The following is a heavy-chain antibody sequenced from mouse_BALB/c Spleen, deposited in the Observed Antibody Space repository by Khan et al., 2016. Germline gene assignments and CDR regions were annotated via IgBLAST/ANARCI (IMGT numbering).Heavy chain of an antibody. V-gene: IGHV3-2*02. CDR2: ITYSGST. D-gene: IGHD2-4*01. CDR3: ARGDYDGTYYGMDY. J-gene: IGHJ4*01. CDR1: GYSITNDYA. Sequence: EVQLQESGPGLVKPSQSLSLTCTVTGYSITNDYAWNWIRQFPGNKLEWMGYITYSGSTSYNPSLRSRISITRDTSKNQFFLQLSSVTTVDTATYYCARGDYDGTYYGMDYWGQGTSVTVSS.